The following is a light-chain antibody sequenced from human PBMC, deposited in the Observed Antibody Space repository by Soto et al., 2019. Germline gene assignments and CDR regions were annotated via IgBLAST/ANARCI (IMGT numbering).Light chain of an antibody. CDR3: QQRSDWPLT. Sequence: EIVLTQSPGTLSLSPGERATLSCRASQSVSSSYLAWYQQKPGQAPRLLIYGASSRATGIPDRFSGSGSGTDLTLTISSLEPEDFAVYYCQQRSDWPLTFGGGTKV. J-gene: IGKJ4*01. CDR2: GAS. CDR1: QSVSSSY. V-gene: IGKV3D-20*02.